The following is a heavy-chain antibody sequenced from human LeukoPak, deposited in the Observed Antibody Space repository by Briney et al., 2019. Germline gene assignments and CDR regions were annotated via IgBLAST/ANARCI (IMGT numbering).Heavy chain of an antibody. Sequence: GGSLRLSCAASGFTFSSYEMNWVRQAPGKGLEWVSYISSSGSTIYYADSVKGRFTISRDNAKNSLYLQMNSLRAEDTAVYYCAKDPEYSSSSGTDYWGQGTLVSVSS. CDR1: GFTFSSYE. D-gene: IGHD6-6*01. V-gene: IGHV3-48*03. J-gene: IGHJ4*02. CDR3: AKDPEYSSSSGTDY. CDR2: ISSSGSTI.